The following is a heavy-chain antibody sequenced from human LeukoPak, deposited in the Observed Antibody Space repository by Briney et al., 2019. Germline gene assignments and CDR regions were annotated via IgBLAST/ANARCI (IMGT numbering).Heavy chain of an antibody. CDR1: GFSFSSYG. D-gene: IGHD1-26*01. J-gene: IGHJ4*02. CDR2: ISDSGSST. CDR3: ARVKYSGSYPHDY. V-gene: IGHV3-23*01. Sequence: GGSLRLSCAASGFSFSSYGMSWVRQAPGKGLEWVSGISDSGSSTNYADSVKGRFTISRDNSKNTLFLQMNSLRAEDTALYYCARVKYSGSYPHDYWGQGTLVTVSS.